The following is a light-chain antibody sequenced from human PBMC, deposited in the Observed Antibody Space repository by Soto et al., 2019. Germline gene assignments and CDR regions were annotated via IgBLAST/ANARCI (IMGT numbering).Light chain of an antibody. Sequence: AIQMTQSPSSLSASVGDRVTITCRASQGIRNDLGWYQQKPGKAPKLLIYAASSLQSGVPSRFSGSGSGTDFTLTISSLQPEDIATHYCQESYSTSFGQGTKVDIK. CDR1: QGIRND. V-gene: IGKV1-6*01. CDR2: AAS. CDR3: QESYSTS. J-gene: IGKJ1*01.